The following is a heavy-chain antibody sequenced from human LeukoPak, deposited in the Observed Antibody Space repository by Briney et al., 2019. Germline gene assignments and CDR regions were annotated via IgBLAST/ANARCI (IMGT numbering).Heavy chain of an antibody. D-gene: IGHD6-6*01. V-gene: IGHV3-21*01. CDR2: ISSSSSYI. CDR3: ARENPGEQLGGVDY. CDR1: GFTFSSYS. J-gene: IGHJ4*02. Sequence: GGSLRLSCAASGFTFSSYSMNWVRQAPGKGLEWVSSISSSSSYIYYADSVKGRFTISRDNAKNSLYLQMNSLRAEDTAVYYCARENPGEQLGGVDYWGQGTLVTVSS.